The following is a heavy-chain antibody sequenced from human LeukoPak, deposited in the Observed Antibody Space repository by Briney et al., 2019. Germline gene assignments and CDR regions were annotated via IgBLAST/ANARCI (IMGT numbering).Heavy chain of an antibody. CDR1: GFTFNIYW. J-gene: IGHJ4*02. CDR2: INNDGSST. CDR3: ASGASSSHQLDY. D-gene: IGHD2-2*01. V-gene: IGHV3-74*01. Sequence: PGGSPRLSCAASGFTFNIYWMHWVRQAPGKGLVWVSRINNDGSSTSYADSVKGRFTISRDNSKNTLYLQMSSLRAEDTAVYYCASGASSSHQLDYWGQGTLVTVSS.